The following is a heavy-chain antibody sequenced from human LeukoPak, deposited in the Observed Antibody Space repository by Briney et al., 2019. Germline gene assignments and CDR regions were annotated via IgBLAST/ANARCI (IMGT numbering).Heavy chain of an antibody. CDR2: IYRSSNGETT. Sequence: SGGSLRLSCAASGFTFSDYYMSWIRQAPGKGLEWVGRIYRSSNGETTDYGAPVKGRFTMSRDDSKNTLYLQMNSLKTEDTAVYYCTPHSSGSCPFWGQGTLVTVSS. CDR1: GFTFSDYY. D-gene: IGHD6-19*01. CDR3: TPHSSGSCPF. J-gene: IGHJ4*02. V-gene: IGHV3-15*01.